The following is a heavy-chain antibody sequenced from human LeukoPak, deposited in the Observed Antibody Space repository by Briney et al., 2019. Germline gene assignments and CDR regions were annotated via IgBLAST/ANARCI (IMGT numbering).Heavy chain of an antibody. D-gene: IGHD4-17*01. CDR2: IIPILGIA. Sequence: ASVKVSCKASGYTFTSHGITWVRQAPGQGLEWMGRIIPILGIANYAQKFQGRVTITADKSTSTAYMELSSLRSEDTAVYYCASSDYGDYPDYWGQGTLVTVSS. V-gene: IGHV1-69*04. J-gene: IGHJ4*02. CDR3: ASSDYGDYPDY. CDR1: GYTFTSHG.